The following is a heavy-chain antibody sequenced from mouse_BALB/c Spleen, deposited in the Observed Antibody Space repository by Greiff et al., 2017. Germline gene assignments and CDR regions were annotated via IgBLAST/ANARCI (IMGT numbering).Heavy chain of an antibody. Sequence: QVQLKESAAELARPGASVKMSCKASGYTFTSYTMHWVKQRPGQGLEWIGYINPSSGYTEYNQKFKDKTTLTADKSSSTAYMQLSSLTSEDSAVYYCARFYYDDPYYAMDYWGQGTAVTVSS. V-gene: IGHV1-4*02. J-gene: IGHJ4*01. CDR1: GYTFTSYT. CDR2: INPSSGYT. CDR3: ARFYYDDPYYAMDY. D-gene: IGHD2-13*01.